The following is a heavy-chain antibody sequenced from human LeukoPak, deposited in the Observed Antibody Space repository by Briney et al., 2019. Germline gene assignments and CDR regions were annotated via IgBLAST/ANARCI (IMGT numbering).Heavy chain of an antibody. J-gene: IGHJ5*02. CDR1: GGSLSSGSYY. Sequence: SETLSLTCTVSGGSLSSGSYYWGWIRQPPGKGLEWIGNIYNSGKTDYNPSLKSRVSISVATSKNQFSLKLTSVTAADTAVFYCARLLRGGNSGYWFDPWGQGTLLTVSS. V-gene: IGHV4-39*01. CDR3: ARLLRGGNSGYWFDP. D-gene: IGHD4-23*01. CDR2: IYNSGKT.